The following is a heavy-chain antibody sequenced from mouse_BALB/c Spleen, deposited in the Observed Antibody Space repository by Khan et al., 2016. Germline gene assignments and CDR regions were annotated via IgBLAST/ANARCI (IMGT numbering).Heavy chain of an antibody. CDR2: INSDGSAI. V-gene: IGHV11-2*02. CDR1: GFTFSGFW. Sequence: EVQLLETGGGLVQPGGSRGLSCEGSGFTFSGFWMSWVRQTPGKTLEWIGDINSDGSAINYAPSIKDRFTIFRDNDESTLYLQSSNVRADDTATYFCMRYNYDYWYFDVWGAGTTVTVSS. D-gene: IGHD2-4*01. CDR3: MRYNYDYWYFDV. J-gene: IGHJ1*01.